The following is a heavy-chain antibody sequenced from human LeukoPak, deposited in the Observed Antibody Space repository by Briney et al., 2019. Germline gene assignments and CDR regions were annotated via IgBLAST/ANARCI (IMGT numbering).Heavy chain of an antibody. V-gene: IGHV1-69*05. J-gene: IGHJ5*02. CDR3: ARDNPLLGHYDFWSGRENWFAP. CDR1: GGTFSSYA. Sequence: SVKVSCKASGGTFSSYAISWVRQAPGQGLEWMGRIIPIFGTANYAQKFQGRVTFTTDESTSTAYMELRSMRSEDTVVYYCARDNPLLGHYDFWSGRENWFAPWGQGTLVTVSS. CDR2: IIPIFGTA. D-gene: IGHD3-3*01.